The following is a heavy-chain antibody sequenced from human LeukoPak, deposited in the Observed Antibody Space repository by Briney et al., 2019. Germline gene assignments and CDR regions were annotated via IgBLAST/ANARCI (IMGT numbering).Heavy chain of an antibody. D-gene: IGHD3-10*01. V-gene: IGHV3-23*01. CDR1: GFTFSSYA. J-gene: IGHJ4*02. Sequence: PGGSLRLSCAASGFTFSSYAMSWVRQAPGKGLEWVSAISGSGGSTYYADSVKGRFTISRDNSKNTLYLQMNSLRAEGTAVYYCAKAGLGSGSYYNVGYWGQGTLATVSS. CDR2: ISGSGGST. CDR3: AKAGLGSGSYYNVGY.